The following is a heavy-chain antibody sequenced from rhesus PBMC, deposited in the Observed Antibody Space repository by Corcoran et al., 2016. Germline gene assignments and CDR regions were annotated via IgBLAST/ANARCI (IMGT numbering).Heavy chain of an antibody. V-gene: IGHV4-73*01. J-gene: IGHJ5-1*01. CDR3: ARDTVGTTKDRFDV. Sequence: QVKLQQWGEGLVQPSETLSLTCAVSGGSISDYYWNCLLQPLGKELQWIGKMDGDTTHTNNHPSIKKRITISKNTSKNQCTLKLSCVTAAETAVYYCARDTVGTTKDRFDVWGPGVLVTVSS. CDR1: GGSISDYY. D-gene: IGHD1-44*01. CDR2: MDGDTTHT.